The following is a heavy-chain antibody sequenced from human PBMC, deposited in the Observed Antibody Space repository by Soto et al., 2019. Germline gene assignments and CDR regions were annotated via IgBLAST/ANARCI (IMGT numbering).Heavy chain of an antibody. J-gene: IGHJ6*02. CDR2: IYYSGST. Sequence: SETLSLTCTVSCGSISSGDYYWSWIRQPPGKGLEWIGYIYYSGSTYYNPSLKSRVTISVDTSKNQFSLKLSSVTAADTAVYYCARDNILGILYGGMDVWGQGATVTVSS. V-gene: IGHV4-30-4*01. CDR1: CGSISSGDYY. CDR3: ARDNILGILYGGMDV. D-gene: IGHD3-3*01.